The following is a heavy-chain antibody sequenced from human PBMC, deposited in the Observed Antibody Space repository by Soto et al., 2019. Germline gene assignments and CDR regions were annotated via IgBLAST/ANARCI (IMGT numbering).Heavy chain of an antibody. CDR2: IDYSGSA. V-gene: IGHV4-30-4*08. CDR1: GGSISISSYY. Sequence: ASETLSLTCTVSGGSISISSYYWGCIRQPPGKGLEWIGYIDYSGSAYYNPSPKSRLTLSVDTSKNQFSLTLQSMTVADTAVYFCARELTGYSYGPGEVYWGQGTLVTVSS. D-gene: IGHD5-18*01. CDR3: ARELTGYSYGPGEVY. J-gene: IGHJ4*02.